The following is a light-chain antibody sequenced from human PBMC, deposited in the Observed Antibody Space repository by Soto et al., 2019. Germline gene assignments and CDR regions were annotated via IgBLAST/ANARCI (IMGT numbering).Light chain of an antibody. Sequence: DIHMTQSPSTLSASVGDRVTITCRASQSITTWLAWYQQKPGKAPKLLIYKAINLQSGVPSRFSGSRSGTEFTLTISSLQPDDFGTYYCQRYNDYQYVFGQGTKLDMK. J-gene: IGKJ2*01. V-gene: IGKV1-5*03. CDR3: QRYNDYQYV. CDR1: QSITTW. CDR2: KAI.